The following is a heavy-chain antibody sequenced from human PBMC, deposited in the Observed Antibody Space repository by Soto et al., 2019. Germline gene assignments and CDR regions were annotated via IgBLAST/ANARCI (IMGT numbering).Heavy chain of an antibody. V-gene: IGHV5-10-1*01. Sequence: PGESLKISFQGSGYSFTSYWISWVRQMPGKGLEWMGRIDPSDSYTNYSPSFQGHVTISADKSISTAYLQWSSLKASDTAMYYCARRRRYYYGMDVWGQGTTVTVSS. J-gene: IGHJ6*02. CDR3: ARRRRYYYGMDV. D-gene: IGHD4-17*01. CDR1: GYSFTSYW. CDR2: IDPSDSYT.